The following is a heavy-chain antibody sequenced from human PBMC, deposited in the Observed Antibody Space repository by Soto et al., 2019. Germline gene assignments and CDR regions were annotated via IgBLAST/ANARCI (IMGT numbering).Heavy chain of an antibody. CDR2: SSFTGNT. D-gene: IGHD6-13*01. Sequence: SETLSLTCTVSGASITTDNFYWGWIRQPPGKGLEWIGSSSFTGNTYFNPSLRTRVTIFVDTPKNQFSLKLNSVTAADTAVYYCARPDSSSWAAPFDYWGQGTLVTVSS. CDR1: GASITTDNFY. J-gene: IGHJ4*02. CDR3: ARPDSSSWAAPFDY. V-gene: IGHV4-39*01.